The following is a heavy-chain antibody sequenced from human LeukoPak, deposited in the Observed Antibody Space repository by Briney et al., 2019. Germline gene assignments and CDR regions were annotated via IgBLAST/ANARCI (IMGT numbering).Heavy chain of an antibody. CDR1: GFSFSSYA. D-gene: IGHD1-26*01. Sequence: PGGSLRLSCAASGFSFSSYATHWVRQAPGTGLEWVSVLDPDGGNTFYAGSVKGRFTISRDNSKNTLYLQMNSLRAVDTAVYYCAKDPKWGPSWYFDVWGRGALVTVSS. CDR2: LDPDGGNT. CDR3: AKDPKWGPSWYFDV. J-gene: IGHJ2*01. V-gene: IGHV3-23*03.